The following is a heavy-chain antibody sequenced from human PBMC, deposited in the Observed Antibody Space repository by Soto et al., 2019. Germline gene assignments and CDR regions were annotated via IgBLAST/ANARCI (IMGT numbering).Heavy chain of an antibody. V-gene: IGHV4-59*01. CDR1: GGSISSYY. CDR2: IYYSGST. CDR3: ARESHILTGYPYLGNDQFDI. Sequence: SETLSLTCTVSGGSISSYYWSWIRQPPGKGLEWIGYIYYSGSTNYNPSLKSRVTISVDTSKNQFSLKLSSVTAADTAVYYCARESHILTGYPYLGNDQFDIWGQGTMVTVSS. D-gene: IGHD3-9*01. J-gene: IGHJ3*02.